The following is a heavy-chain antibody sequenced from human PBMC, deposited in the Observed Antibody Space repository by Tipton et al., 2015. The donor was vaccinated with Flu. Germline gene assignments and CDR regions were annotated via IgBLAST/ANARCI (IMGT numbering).Heavy chain of an antibody. Sequence: SLRLSCVASGFLFDSSDMHWVRQAPGKGLEWVAFIQFHGGNQHYADSVKGRFTCSRDNSRSTLYLEMNSLRREDTAVYFCAKKSSTSWDAFDIWGQGTLVTVSS. V-gene: IGHV3-30*02. CDR1: GFLFDSSD. CDR3: AKKSSTSWDAFDI. CDR2: IQFHGGNQ. J-gene: IGHJ3*02. D-gene: IGHD2/OR15-2a*01.